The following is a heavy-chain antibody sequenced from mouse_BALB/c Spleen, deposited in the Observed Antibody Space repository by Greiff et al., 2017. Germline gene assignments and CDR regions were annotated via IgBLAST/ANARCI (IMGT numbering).Heavy chain of an antibody. Sequence: LVKTGASVKISCKASGYSFTGYYMHWVKQSHGKSLEWIGYISCYNGATSYNQKFKGKATFTVDTSSSTAYMQVNSLTSEDSAVYYCARGNMITTEGYAMDYWGQGTSVTVSS. CDR2: ISCYNGAT. D-gene: IGHD2-4*01. CDR1: GYSFTGYY. CDR3: ARGNMITTEGYAMDY. J-gene: IGHJ4*01. V-gene: IGHV1S34*01.